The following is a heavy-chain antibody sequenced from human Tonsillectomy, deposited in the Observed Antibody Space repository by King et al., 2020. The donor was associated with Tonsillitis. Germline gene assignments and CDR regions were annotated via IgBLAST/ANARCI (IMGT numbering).Heavy chain of an antibody. J-gene: IGHJ3*02. Sequence: QLVQSGAEVKKPGASVKVSCKASGYTFTGYYMHWVRQAPGQGLEWMGWINPNSGGTNYAQKFQGRVTMTRDTSISTAYMELSRLRSDDTAVYYCARPPLEREPYYDDSSGAFDIWGQGTMVTVSS. CDR2: INPNSGGT. D-gene: IGHD3-22*01. CDR3: ARPPLEREPYYDDSSGAFDI. CDR1: GYTFTGYY. V-gene: IGHV1-2*02.